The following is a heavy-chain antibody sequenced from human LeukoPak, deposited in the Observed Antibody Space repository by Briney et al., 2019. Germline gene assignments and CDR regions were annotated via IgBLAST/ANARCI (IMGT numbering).Heavy chain of an antibody. D-gene: IGHD2-2*01. CDR2: ISTSSSYI. Sequence: PGGSLRLSCAASGFTFSSESMNWVRQAPGKGLEWVSYISTSSSYIYYADSVKGRFTISRDNPKNSLFLQMNGLRAEDTAVYYCARDRYQRAFDLWGQGTMVTVSS. J-gene: IGHJ3*01. CDR3: ARDRYQRAFDL. CDR1: GFTFSSES. V-gene: IGHV3-21*01.